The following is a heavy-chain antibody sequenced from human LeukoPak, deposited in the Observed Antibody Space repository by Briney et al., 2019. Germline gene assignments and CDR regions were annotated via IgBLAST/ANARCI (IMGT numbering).Heavy chain of an antibody. CDR1: GYTFSSYT. CDR3: ASDCSGGSCYGKYYYYYYMDV. D-gene: IGHD2-15*01. Sequence: AAAVKVSCKDSGYTFSSYTNCWVRQAPRQRREGLGGIIPILGIANYAQKFQGRVTITADKSTSTAYMELSSLRSEDTAVYYCASDCSGGSCYGKYYYYYYMDVWGKGTTVTVSS. CDR2: IIPILGIA. J-gene: IGHJ6*03. V-gene: IGHV1-69*10.